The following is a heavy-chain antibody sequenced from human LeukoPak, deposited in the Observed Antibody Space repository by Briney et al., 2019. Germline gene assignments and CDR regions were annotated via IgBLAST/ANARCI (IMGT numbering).Heavy chain of an antibody. V-gene: IGHV3-53*01. Sequence: GGSLRLSCAASGFTVSSNYMSWVRQAPGKGLEWVSIIYSGGSTYYADSMKGRFTFSRDNSKNTLYLQMNSLRVEDTAMYYCARTIVGAALDAFDIWGQGTMVTVSS. CDR1: GFTVSSNY. J-gene: IGHJ3*02. CDR3: ARTIVGAALDAFDI. D-gene: IGHD1-26*01. CDR2: IYSGGST.